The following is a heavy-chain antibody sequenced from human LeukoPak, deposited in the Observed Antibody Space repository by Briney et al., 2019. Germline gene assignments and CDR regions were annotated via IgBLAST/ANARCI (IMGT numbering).Heavy chain of an antibody. CDR1: GVSISGSY. V-gene: IGHV4-59*01. J-gene: IGHJ4*02. D-gene: IGHD1-1*01. CDR3: ARKTTGTMSLYFDY. CDR2: IYYSGTT. Sequence: PSETLSLTCTVSGVSISGSYWSWIRQLPGKELEWIGYIYYSGTTNYNPSLKSRVTISVDTSRNQFSLKLSSVTAADTAVYYCARKTTGTMSLYFDYWGQGTLVTVSS.